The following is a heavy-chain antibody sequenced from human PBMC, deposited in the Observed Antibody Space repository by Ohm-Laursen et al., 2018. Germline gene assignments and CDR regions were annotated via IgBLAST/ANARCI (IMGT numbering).Heavy chain of an antibody. CDR1: GYSINSDYY. Sequence: TLSLTCAVSGYSINSDYYWGWIRQPPGEGLEWIGSIHHSGSTYFNPSLKSRVTISVDTSKNQFSLKLSSVTAADTAVYYCARPLTIFGVLPADYWGQGTLVTVSS. V-gene: IGHV4-38-2*01. CDR3: ARPLTIFGVLPADY. CDR2: IHHSGST. J-gene: IGHJ4*02. D-gene: IGHD3-3*01.